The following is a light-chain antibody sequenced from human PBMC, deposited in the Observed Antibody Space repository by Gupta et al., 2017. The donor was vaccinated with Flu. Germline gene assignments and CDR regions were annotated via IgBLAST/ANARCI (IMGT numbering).Light chain of an antibody. Sequence: DIVMTQSPDSLAVSLGERATINCKSSQSGLYSSNNKNYLAWYQQKPGQPPKLLIYWASTRESGVPDRFSGSGSGTDFTLTISSLQAEDVAVYYCQQDDSTPITFGQGTXLEIK. V-gene: IGKV4-1*01. J-gene: IGKJ5*01. CDR3: QQDDSTPIT. CDR2: WAS. CDR1: QSGLYSSNNKNY.